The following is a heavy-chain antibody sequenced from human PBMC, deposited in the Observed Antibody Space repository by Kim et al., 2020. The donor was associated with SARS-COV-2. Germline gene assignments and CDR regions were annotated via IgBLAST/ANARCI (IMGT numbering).Heavy chain of an antibody. D-gene: IGHD5-18*01. Sequence: SETLSLTCAVYGGSFSGYYWSWIRQPPGKGLEWIGEINHSGSTNYNPSLKSRVTISVDTSKNQFSLKLSSVTAADTAVYYCARTPFGAGYSPSYVGPRGGHFDYWGQGTLVTVSS. CDR2: INHSGST. V-gene: IGHV4-34*01. J-gene: IGHJ4*02. CDR3: ARTPFGAGYSPSYVGPRGGHFDY. CDR1: GGSFSGYY.